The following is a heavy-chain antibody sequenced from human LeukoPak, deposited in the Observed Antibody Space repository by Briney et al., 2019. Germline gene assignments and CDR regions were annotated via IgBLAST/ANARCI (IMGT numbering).Heavy chain of an antibody. CDR2: IYYSGST. CDR3: ARGNYDILTGYYPFDY. Sequence: SQTLSLTCTVSGGSISSGDYYWSWIRQPPGKGLEWIGYIYYSGSTNYNPSLKSRVTISVDTSKNQFSLKLSSVTAADTAVYYCARGNYDILTGYYPFDYWGQGTLVTVSS. J-gene: IGHJ4*02. D-gene: IGHD3-9*01. V-gene: IGHV4-61*08. CDR1: GGSISSGDYY.